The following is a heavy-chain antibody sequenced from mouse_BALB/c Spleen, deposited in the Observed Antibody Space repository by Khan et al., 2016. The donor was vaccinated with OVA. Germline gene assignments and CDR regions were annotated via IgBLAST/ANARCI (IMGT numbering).Heavy chain of an antibody. J-gene: IGHJ4*01. CDR2: ISSGGTYT. CDR3: ARQPGYYEGSAMDY. V-gene: IGHV5-6*03. CDR1: GFTFSSYG. Sequence: ESGGGLVKPGGSLKLSCAASGFTFSSYGMSWVRQTPDKRLEWVATISSGGTYTYYPDSLKGRFTISRDNAKITLYLHMSSLKSEDTAMYYDARQPGYYEGSAMDYWGQGTSVTVSS. D-gene: IGHD2-3*01.